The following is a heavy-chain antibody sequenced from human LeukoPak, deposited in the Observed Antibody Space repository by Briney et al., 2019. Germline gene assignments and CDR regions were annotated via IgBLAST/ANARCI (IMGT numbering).Heavy chain of an antibody. CDR2: IYYSGST. CDR3: ARDYDYVWGSRNDAFDI. D-gene: IGHD3-16*01. Sequence: SETLSLTCTVSGYSISSGYYWGWIRQPPGKGLEWIGSIYYSGSTYYNPSLKSRVTISLDTSKNQFSLKLSSVTAADTAVYYCARDYDYVWGSRNDAFDIWGQGTMVTVSS. CDR1: GYSISSGYY. J-gene: IGHJ3*02. V-gene: IGHV4-38-2*02.